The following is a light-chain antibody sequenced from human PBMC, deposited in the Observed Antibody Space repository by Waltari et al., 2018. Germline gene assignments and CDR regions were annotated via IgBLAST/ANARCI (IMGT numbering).Light chain of an antibody. CDR1: QSVGRS. Sequence: ATLSCSASQSVGRSLAWYQQKPGQAPRLLIYHASNRATGIPDRFSGSGSVTDFSLIISRLEPEDFAVYYCQHYVTLPVTFGQGTKVEIK. J-gene: IGKJ1*01. CDR2: HAS. CDR3: QHYVTLPVT. V-gene: IGKV3-20*01.